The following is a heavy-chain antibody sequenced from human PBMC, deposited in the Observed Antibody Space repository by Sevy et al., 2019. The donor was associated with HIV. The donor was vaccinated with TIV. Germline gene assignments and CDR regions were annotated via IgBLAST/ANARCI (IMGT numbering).Heavy chain of an antibody. CDR3: AREALYYYDSERHYDDAFDM. D-gene: IGHD3-22*01. J-gene: IGHJ3*02. CDR1: GFTFSSHY. CDR2: ISKEGSAK. Sequence: GGSLRLSCAASGFTFSSHYMSWVRKAQGKGLRWLPTISKEGSAKFYVESVKGRFTISGDKAKNSLYLQLSSLRAEDTAMYFCAREALYYYDSERHYDDAFDMWGPGTMVTVSS. V-gene: IGHV3-7*01.